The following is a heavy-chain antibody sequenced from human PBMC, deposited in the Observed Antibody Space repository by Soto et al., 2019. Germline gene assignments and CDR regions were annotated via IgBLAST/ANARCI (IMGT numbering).Heavy chain of an antibody. CDR3: GRVGSASSTADY. CDR1: GYTFSTYG. Sequence: QVQLVQSGAEVKKPGASVKVSCKASGYTFSTYGINWVRQAPGQGLEWMGWISVYNGNTNYAQKFQDRVTLTTDTLTSTTYMEVRTMTSDDTAVYYCGRVGSASSTADYWGQGTLVTVSS. V-gene: IGHV1-18*01. CDR2: ISVYNGNT. D-gene: IGHD2-15*01. J-gene: IGHJ4*02.